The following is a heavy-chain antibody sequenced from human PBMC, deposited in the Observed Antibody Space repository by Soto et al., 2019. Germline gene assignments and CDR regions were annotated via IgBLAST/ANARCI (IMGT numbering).Heavy chain of an antibody. J-gene: IGHJ5*02. CDR2: IIPILGIA. CDR1: GGTFSSYT. CDR3: ERTPEDDSSPLRYNWFDP. V-gene: IGHV1-69*02. Sequence: QVQLVQSGAEVKKPGSSVKVSCKASGGTFSSYTISWVRQAPGQGLEWMGRIIPILGIANYAQKFQGRVTITADTATNTAYMEQSSLRTEDTAVYYWERTPEDDSSPLRYNWFDPWGQGTLVTVSS. D-gene: IGHD3-22*01.